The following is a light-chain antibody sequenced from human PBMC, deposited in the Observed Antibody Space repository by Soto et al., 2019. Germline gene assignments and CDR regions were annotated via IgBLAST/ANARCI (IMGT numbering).Light chain of an antibody. J-gene: IGKJ3*01. CDR1: QRVSTW. CDR2: AAS. CDR3: QQAHSFPFT. Sequence: DIQMTQSPSSLSASVGDRVTISCRASQRVSTWLAWYQQKPGKAPKXMIYAASRLQSGVPSRFSGSGSGTDFILTISSLQPEDVATYYCQQAHSFPFTFGPGTKVDIK. V-gene: IGKV1-12*01.